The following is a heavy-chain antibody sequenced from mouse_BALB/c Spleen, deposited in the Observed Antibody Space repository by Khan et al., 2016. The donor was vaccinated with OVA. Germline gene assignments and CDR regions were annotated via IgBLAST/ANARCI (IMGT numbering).Heavy chain of an antibody. V-gene: IGHV1S137*01. Sequence: QVQLKQSGPELVRPGVSVKISCKGSGYTFTDYAMHWVKQSHAKSLEWIGLISTYSGNTNYKQKFKGKATMTVDKSSSTAYMELARLTSADSAIYYCKRPAYDGYYDYWGQGNTLTVSS. D-gene: IGHD2-3*01. J-gene: IGHJ2*01. CDR2: ISTYSGNT. CDR1: GYTFTDYA. CDR3: KRPAYDGYYDY.